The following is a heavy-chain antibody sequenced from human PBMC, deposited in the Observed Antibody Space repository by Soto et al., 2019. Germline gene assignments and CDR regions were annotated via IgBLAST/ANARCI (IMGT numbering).Heavy chain of an antibody. V-gene: IGHV4-31*03. D-gene: IGHD5-12*01. CDR1: GGSISSGGYY. CDR2: IYYSGST. J-gene: IGHJ4*02. CDR3: AREEMATSYYFDS. Sequence: SSETLSLTCTVSGGSISSGGYYWSWIRQHPGKGLEWIGYIYYSGSTYYNPSLKSRVTISVDTSKNQFSLKLSSVTAADTAVYYCAREEMATSYYFDSWGQGTLVTVSS.